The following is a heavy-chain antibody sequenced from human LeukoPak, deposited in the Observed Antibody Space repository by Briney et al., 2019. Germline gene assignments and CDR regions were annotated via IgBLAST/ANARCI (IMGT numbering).Heavy chain of an antibody. J-gene: IGHJ5*02. V-gene: IGHV4-61*05. CDR1: GGSISSSSYY. CDR3: ARSFPTRGYSS. CDR2: IYYSGST. Sequence: SETLSLTCTVSGGSISSSSYYWGWIRQPPGKGLEWIGYIYYSGSTNYNPSLKSRVTISVDTSKNQFSLKLSSVTAADTAVYYCARSFPTRGYSSWGQGTLVTVSS. D-gene: IGHD5-18*01.